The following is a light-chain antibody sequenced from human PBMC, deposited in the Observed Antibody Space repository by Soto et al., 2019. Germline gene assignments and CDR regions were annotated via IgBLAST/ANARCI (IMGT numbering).Light chain of an antibody. CDR3: SAWDNSLNGYV. CDR2: TAG. J-gene: IGLJ1*01. Sequence: QTVVTQPLSVSASPGQRVTISWSGGSSNIGSNTVAWYQHLPGTAPPRLIFTAGQRPSGVPGRFSGSKSGTSASLAISGLQSEDEGDYYCSAWDNSLNGYVFGPGTKVTVL. CDR1: SSNIGSNT. V-gene: IGLV1-44*01.